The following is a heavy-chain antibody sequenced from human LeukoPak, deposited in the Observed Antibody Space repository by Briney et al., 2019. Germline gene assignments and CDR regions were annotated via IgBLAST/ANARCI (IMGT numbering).Heavy chain of an antibody. CDR2: ISGSGGST. D-gene: IGHD4-17*01. CDR3: AKGTMVTTYNWDH. J-gene: IGHJ4*02. V-gene: IGHV3-23*01. Sequence: GGSLRLFCAASGFTFNGYAISWVRQAPGKGLEWVSSISGSGGSTYYADSVKGRFTISRDNSKNTLYLQMNSLRAADTAVYYCAKGTMVTTYNWDHWGQGTLVTVSS. CDR1: GFTFNGYA.